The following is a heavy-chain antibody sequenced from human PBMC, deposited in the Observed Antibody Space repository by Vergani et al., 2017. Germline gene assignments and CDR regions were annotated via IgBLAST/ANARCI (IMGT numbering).Heavy chain of an antibody. CDR1: GFIFSTYA. V-gene: IGHV3-23*04. CDR2: ISGSGGST. Sequence: VQLVESGGGLVKPGGSLRLSCTASGFIFSTYAMSWVRQAPGKGLEWVSGISGSGGSTYYADSVKGRFTISRDNSKNTLYLQMNSLRAEDTAVYYCAKEDFWSGYVPSGGLGYWGQGTLVTVSS. J-gene: IGHJ4*02. CDR3: AKEDFWSGYVPSGGLGY. D-gene: IGHD3-3*01.